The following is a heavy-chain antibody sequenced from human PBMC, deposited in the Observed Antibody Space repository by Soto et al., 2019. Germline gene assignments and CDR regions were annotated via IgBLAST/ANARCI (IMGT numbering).Heavy chain of an antibody. CDR1: GFTFSSYG. V-gene: IGHV3-30*03. CDR2: ISYDGSNK. J-gene: IGHJ6*02. CDR3: ARFYYDSSGYLPSPYYYYYGMDV. Sequence: GGSLRLSCAASGFTFSSYGMHWVRQAPGKGLEWVAVISYDGSNKYYADSVRGRFTISRDNAKNSLYLQMNSLRAEDTAVYYCARFYYDSSGYLPSPYYYYYGMDVWGQGTTVTVSS. D-gene: IGHD3-22*01.